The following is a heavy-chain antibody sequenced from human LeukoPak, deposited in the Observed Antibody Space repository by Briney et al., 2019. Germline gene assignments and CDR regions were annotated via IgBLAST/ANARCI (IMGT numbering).Heavy chain of an antibody. CDR2: IYYSGST. CDR1: GGSISSGGYY. J-gene: IGHJ4*02. Sequence: PSETLSLTCTVSGGSISSGGYYWSWIRQHPGKGLEWIGYIYYSGSTNYNPSLKSRVTISVDTSKNQFSLKLSSVTAADTAVYYCARDQAVAGIGIDYWGQGTLVTVSS. CDR3: ARDQAVAGIGIDY. V-gene: IGHV4-61*08. D-gene: IGHD6-19*01.